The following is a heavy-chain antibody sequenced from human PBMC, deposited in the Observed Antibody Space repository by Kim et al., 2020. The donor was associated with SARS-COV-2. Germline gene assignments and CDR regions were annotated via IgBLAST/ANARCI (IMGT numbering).Heavy chain of an antibody. Sequence: TNYNPAHKRRVTIAVDTSKNEYSTKLSSVTAADTAVYYCARERGGGNLDYWGQGTLVTVSS. D-gene: IGHD2-15*01. CDR3: ARERGGGNLDY. V-gene: IGHV4-59*01. J-gene: IGHJ4*02. CDR2: T.